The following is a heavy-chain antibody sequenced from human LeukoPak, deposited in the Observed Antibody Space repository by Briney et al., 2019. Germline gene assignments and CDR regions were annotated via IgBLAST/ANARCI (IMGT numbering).Heavy chain of an antibody. CDR3: ARDSAVVGYFDY. V-gene: IGHV4-4*07. CDR2: IYTSGST. D-gene: IGHD2-15*01. Sequence: SETLSLTCTVSGGSISSYHWSWIRQPAGKGLEWIGRIYTSGSTNYNPSLKSRVTMSVDTSKNQFSLKLSSVTAADTAVYYCARDSAVVGYFDYWGQGTLVTVSS. J-gene: IGHJ4*02. CDR1: GGSISSYH.